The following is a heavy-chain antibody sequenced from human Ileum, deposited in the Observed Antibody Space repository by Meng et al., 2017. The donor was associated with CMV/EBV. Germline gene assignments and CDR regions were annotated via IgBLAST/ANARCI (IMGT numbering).Heavy chain of an antibody. D-gene: IGHD2-2*01. J-gene: IGHJ4*01. CDR1: GFTLSSYW. Sequence: GGSLRLSCATSGFTLSSYWMTWVRQAPGKGLEWLAKIGRDGSETDYVASLEGRFTVSRDNAKNSLYLQMNSLRVEDTAVYYCARYYCDSTSCFIDYWGHGTLVTVSS. V-gene: IGHV3-7*01. CDR3: ARYYCDSTSCFIDY. CDR2: IGRDGSET.